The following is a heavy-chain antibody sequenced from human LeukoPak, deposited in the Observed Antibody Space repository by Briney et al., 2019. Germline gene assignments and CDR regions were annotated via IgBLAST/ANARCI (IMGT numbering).Heavy chain of an antibody. J-gene: IGHJ3*02. CDR1: GYTFTGYY. CDR2: INPNSGGT. D-gene: IGHD6-13*01. CDR3: ARGGYSSSWYDHDAFDI. Sequence: ASVKVSCKASGYTFTGYYMHWVRQAPGQGLEWMGRINPNSGGTNYAQKFQGGVTMTRDTSISTAYMELSRLRSDDTAVYYCARGGYSSSWYDHDAFDIWGQGTMVTVSS. V-gene: IGHV1-2*06.